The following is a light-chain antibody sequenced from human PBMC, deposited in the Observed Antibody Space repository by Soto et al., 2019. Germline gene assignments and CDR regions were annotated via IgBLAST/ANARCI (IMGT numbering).Light chain of an antibody. CDR2: RNN. V-gene: IGLV1-47*01. J-gene: IGLJ1*01. CDR1: SSNIGSNY. CDR3: SALDDSLSGYV. Sequence: QSVLTQPPSASGTPGQRVTISCSGSSSNIGSNYVYWYQQLPGTAPKLLIYRNNQRPSGVPDRFSGSKAGASASLAIRGLRSEDEADYYCSALDDSLSGYVFGTGTKLTVL.